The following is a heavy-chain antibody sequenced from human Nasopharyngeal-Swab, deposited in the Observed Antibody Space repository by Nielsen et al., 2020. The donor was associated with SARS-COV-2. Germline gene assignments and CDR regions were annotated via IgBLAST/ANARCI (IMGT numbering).Heavy chain of an antibody. CDR1: GYTFTSYG. CDR2: ISAYNSNI. J-gene: IGHJ4*02. CDR3: ARDDLDY. V-gene: IGHV1-18*01. Sequence: ASVKVSCKASGYTFTSYGISWVRQAPGKGLEWMAWISAYNSNIKYAENFQDRVTVTRDTSTSTGYLEMRGLRSDDTAVYYCARDDLDYWGQGTLVTVSS.